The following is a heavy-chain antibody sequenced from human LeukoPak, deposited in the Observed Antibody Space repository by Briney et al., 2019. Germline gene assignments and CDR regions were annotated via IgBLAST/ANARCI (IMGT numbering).Heavy chain of an antibody. D-gene: IGHD3-22*01. CDR2: ISAYNGNT. J-gene: IGHJ4*02. V-gene: IGHV1-18*01. CDR3: ARGFPPRRNYDSSGSYSYFFDY. CDR1: GYTFTSYG. Sequence: LEASVKVSCKASGYTFTSYGISWVRQAPGQGLEWMGWISAYNGNTNYAQKLQGRVTMTTDTSTSTAYMELRSLRSDDTAVFYCARGFPPRRNYDSSGSYSYFFDYWGQGTLVTVSS.